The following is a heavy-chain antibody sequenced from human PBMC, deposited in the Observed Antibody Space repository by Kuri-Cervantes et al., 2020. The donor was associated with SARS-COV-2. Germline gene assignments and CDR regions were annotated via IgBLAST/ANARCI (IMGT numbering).Heavy chain of an antibody. J-gene: IGHJ4*02. D-gene: IGHD3-3*01. CDR2: IYYSGST. CDR3: ARRSTSITIFGVVNINPFDY. Sequence: SETLSLTCTVSGGSISSYYWSWIRQPPGKGLEWIGYIYYSGSTNYNPSLKSRVTISVDTSKNQFSLKLSSVTAADTAVYYCARRSTSITIFGVVNINPFDYWGQGTLVTVSS. V-gene: IGHV4-59*08. CDR1: GGSISSYY.